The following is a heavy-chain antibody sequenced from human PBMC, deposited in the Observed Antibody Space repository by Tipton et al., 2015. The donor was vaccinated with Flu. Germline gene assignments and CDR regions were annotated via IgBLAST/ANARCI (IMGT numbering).Heavy chain of an antibody. CDR1: GGSFSGYY. J-gene: IGHJ2*01. D-gene: IGHD3-3*01. Sequence: TLSLTCAVYGGSFSGYYWSWIRQPPGKGLEWIGEINHSGSTNYNPSLKSRVTISVDTSKNQFSLKLSSVTAADTAVYYCARGPYYDFWSGYYPFPAWYFDLWGRGTLVTVSS. CDR2: INHSGST. V-gene: IGHV4-34*01. CDR3: ARGPYYDFWSGYYPFPAWYFDL.